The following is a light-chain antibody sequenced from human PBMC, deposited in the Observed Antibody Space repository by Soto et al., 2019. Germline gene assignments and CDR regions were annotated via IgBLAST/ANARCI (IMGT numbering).Light chain of an antibody. CDR2: CND. CDR1: NSNIGSNA. V-gene: IGLV1-36*01. J-gene: IGLJ7*01. Sequence: QAVVTQSPSVSGAPRQSVNISCSGNNSNIGSNAVHWYQQLPGKAPKLLMYCNDMLPSGVSDRFSGSKSGTSASLAISGLQSEDEGDYYCATWDDRLTAGVFGGGTQLTVL. CDR3: ATWDDRLTAGV.